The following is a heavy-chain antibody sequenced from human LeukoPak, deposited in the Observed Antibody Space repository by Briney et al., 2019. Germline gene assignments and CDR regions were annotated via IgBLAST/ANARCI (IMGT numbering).Heavy chain of an antibody. V-gene: IGHV4-39*01. CDR2: IFYSGRT. J-gene: IGHJ5*02. Sequence: SETLSLTCTVSGGSITSSSYSWVWIRQPPGKGLEWIGSIFYSGRTNYNPSLETRVAISVDMSNNQFSLRLSSVTAADMAVYYCARLGSAWFDPWGPGTLVIVSS. CDR3: ARLGSAWFDP. CDR1: GGSITSSSYS.